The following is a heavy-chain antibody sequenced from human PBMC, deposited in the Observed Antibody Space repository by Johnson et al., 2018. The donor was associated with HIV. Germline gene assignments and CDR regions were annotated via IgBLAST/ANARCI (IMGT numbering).Heavy chain of an antibody. CDR2: ISGSGGSK. CDR3: TTDQVGRNYGGKYHI. J-gene: IGHJ3*02. D-gene: IGHD1-7*01. Sequence: VQLVESGGGLVQPGGSLRLSCAASGFTFSSYAMRWVRQAPGKGLEWVSAISGSGGSKYYADSVEGRFTISRDNSKNTLYLQMNSLRAEDTAVYYCTTDQVGRNYGGKYHIWGQGTMVTVSS. V-gene: IGHV3-23*04. CDR1: GFTFSSYA.